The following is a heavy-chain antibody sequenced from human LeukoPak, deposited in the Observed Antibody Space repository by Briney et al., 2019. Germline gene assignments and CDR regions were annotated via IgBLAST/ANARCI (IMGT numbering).Heavy chain of an antibody. CDR1: GFTFGDYY. Sequence: PGGSLRLSCAASGFTFGDYYMGWVRQAPGKGLEWVSYISSSGTTMLYPDSVKGRFTISRDNAQNSLYLQLNSLRAGDTAVYYCARALRDAFDIWGQGTMVTASS. CDR2: ISSSGTTM. CDR3: ARALRDAFDI. V-gene: IGHV3-11*01. J-gene: IGHJ3*02.